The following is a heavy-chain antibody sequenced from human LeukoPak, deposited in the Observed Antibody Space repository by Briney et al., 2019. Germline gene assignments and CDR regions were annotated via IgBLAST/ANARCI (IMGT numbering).Heavy chain of an antibody. V-gene: IGHV4-61*03. D-gene: IGHD6-25*01. Sequence: SETLSLTCNVSGASVSSGSYYWSWIRQPPGKGLEWIGYMYYSGSTNYNPSLKSRVTISVDTSKNHFSLKMSSVTAADTAVYYCARSSGTGTFSYWGQGTLVTVSS. J-gene: IGHJ4*02. CDR2: MYYSGST. CDR1: GASVSSGSYY. CDR3: ARSSGTGTFSY.